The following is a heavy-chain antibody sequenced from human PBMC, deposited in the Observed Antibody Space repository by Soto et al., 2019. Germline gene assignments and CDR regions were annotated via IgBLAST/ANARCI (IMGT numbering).Heavy chain of an antibody. CDR2: IIPILGIA. Sequence: QVQLVQSGAEVKKPGSSVKVSCKASGGTFSSYTISWVRQAPGQGLEWMGRIIPILGIANYAQKFQGRDTITADKSTSTAYMELSSLRSEDTAVYYCARSLLYSSSWYAFDIWGQGTMVTVSS. D-gene: IGHD6-13*01. CDR1: GGTFSSYT. J-gene: IGHJ3*02. CDR3: ARSLLYSSSWYAFDI. V-gene: IGHV1-69*02.